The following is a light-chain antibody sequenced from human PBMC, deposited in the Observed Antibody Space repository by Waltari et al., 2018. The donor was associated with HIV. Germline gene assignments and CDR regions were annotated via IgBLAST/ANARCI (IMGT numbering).Light chain of an antibody. CDR2: EAS. V-gene: IGLV2-23*01. J-gene: IGLJ3*02. CDR3: CSYAGGSAWV. CDR1: GGDLGSYNL. Sequence: QSALTQPASVSGSPGQSITISCTGTGGDLGSYNLVAWYQRHPGEAPKLMIYEASKRPSGVSNRFSGSKSGNTASLTISGVQAEDEAEYYCCSYAGGSAWVFGGGTKLTVL.